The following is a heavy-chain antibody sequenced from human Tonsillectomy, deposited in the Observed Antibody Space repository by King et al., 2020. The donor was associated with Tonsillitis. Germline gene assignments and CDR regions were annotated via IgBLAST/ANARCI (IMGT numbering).Heavy chain of an antibody. Sequence: VQLVESGGGVVQPGRSLRLSCAASGFTFTTYAMHWVRQAPGKGLEWVAVISFDGNNEYYADSVKGRFTISRDNSKYTLYLQMNSLKTEDTAMYYCARDRVDTVVVTSGNYYYYDGMHVWGQGTTVTVSS. V-gene: IGHV3-30*04. D-gene: IGHD5-18*01. CDR2: ISFDGNNE. CDR1: GFTFTTYA. CDR3: ARDRVDTVVVTSGNYYYYDGMHV. J-gene: IGHJ6*02.